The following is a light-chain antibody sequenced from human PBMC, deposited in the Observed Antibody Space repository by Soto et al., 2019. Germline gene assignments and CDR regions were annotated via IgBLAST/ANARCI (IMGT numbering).Light chain of an antibody. CDR3: QQSYSAPPT. CDR2: AAS. CDR1: QSISSY. V-gene: IGKV1-39*01. J-gene: IGKJ5*01. Sequence: IRMTLSPSSVSAYEGDRVSITCRASQSISSYLNLYQQKPGKAPKLLIYAASSLQSGVPSRFSGSGSGTDFTLTISSLQPEDFATYYCQQSYSAPPTFGQVTRLEIK.